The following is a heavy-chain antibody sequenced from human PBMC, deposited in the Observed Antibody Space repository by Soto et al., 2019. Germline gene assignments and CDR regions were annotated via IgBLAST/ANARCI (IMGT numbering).Heavy chain of an antibody. V-gene: IGHV1-46*01. CDR1: GYTFTNYY. Sequence: ASVKVSCKASGYTFTNYYMHWVRQAPGQGLEWMGIINPSGGSTSYAQKFQGRVTMTKDTSTSTVYMELSSLRSEDTAFYYCARDSGSSCLDYWGQGTLVTVSS. CDR2: INPSGGST. D-gene: IGHD6-13*01. CDR3: ARDSGSSCLDY. J-gene: IGHJ4*02.